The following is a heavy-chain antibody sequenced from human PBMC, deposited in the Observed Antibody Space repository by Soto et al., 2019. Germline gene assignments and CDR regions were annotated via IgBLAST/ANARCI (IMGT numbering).Heavy chain of an antibody. CDR3: ARSFSGSYAAFEY. CDR2: IYHSGST. V-gene: IGHV4-4*02. CDR1: GGSISSSNW. Sequence: QVQLQESGPGLVKPSGTLSLTCAVSGGSISSSNWWSWVRQPPGKGLEWIGEIYHSGSTNYNPSLKSRVTIAVDKSRTQFSLKLSSVTAADTAVYYCARSFSGSYAAFEYWGQGTLVTVSS. D-gene: IGHD1-26*01. J-gene: IGHJ4*02.